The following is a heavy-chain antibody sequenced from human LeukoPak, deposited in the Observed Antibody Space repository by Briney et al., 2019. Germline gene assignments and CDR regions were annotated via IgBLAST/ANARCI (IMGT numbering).Heavy chain of an antibody. V-gene: IGHV3-23*01. J-gene: IGHJ4*02. CDR1: GFTFSSYA. CDR2: ISGSGGRT. D-gene: IGHD1-1*01. Sequence: PGGSLRLSCAASGFTFSSYAMSWVRQAPGKGLEWVSGISGSGGRTYYADSVKGRFTISRDNSKNTLYLQMNSLRAEDTAIYYCAKDGGTDDVYYFDYWGQGTLVTVSS. CDR3: AKDGGTDDVYYFDY.